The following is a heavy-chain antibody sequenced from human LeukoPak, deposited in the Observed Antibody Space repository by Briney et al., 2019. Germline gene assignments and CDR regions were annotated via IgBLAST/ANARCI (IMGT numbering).Heavy chain of an antibody. V-gene: IGHV3-21*01. CDR2: ISSSSTYI. CDR3: ARELRYFDWLLGGDWFDP. Sequence: GGSLRLSCAASGFTFDNAWMSWVRQAPGKGLEWISSISSSSTYIYYSESVRGRFTLSRDNAKKSVYLQMNSLRAEDTVVYYCARELRYFDWLLGGDWFDPWGQGTLVTVSS. J-gene: IGHJ5*02. D-gene: IGHD3-9*01. CDR1: GFTFDNAW.